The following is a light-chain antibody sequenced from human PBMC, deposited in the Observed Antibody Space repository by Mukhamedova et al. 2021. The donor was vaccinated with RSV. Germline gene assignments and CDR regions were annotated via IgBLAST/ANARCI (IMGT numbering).Light chain of an antibody. V-gene: IGKV1-5*03. J-gene: IGKJ2*01. Sequence: WYQRRVHGKAPKLLISKASSLESGVPSRFSGSGSGTEFTLTISSLQPDDFATYYCQQYESHNTFDPGTKLDIK. CDR2: KAS. CDR3: QQYESHNT.